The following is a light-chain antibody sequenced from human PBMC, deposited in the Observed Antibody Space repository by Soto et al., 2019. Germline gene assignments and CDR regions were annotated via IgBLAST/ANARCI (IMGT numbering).Light chain of an antibody. CDR3: QSYDSSLSGSVV. CDR2: GNS. J-gene: IGLJ2*01. CDR1: SSNIGAGYD. V-gene: IGLV1-40*01. Sequence: QSVLTQPPSVSGAPGQRVTISCNGSSSNIGAGYDVHWYQQLPGTAPKLLIYGNSNRPSGVPDRLSGSKSGTSASLAITGLQAEDEADYYCQSYDSSLSGSVVFGGGTKLTVL.